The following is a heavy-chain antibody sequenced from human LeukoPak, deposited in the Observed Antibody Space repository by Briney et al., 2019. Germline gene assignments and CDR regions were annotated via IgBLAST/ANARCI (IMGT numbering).Heavy chain of an antibody. CDR1: GFTFSSYS. CDR3: TVLWQQLVPVIQ. V-gene: IGHV3-48*01. J-gene: IGHJ4*02. CDR2: ISSSSSK. D-gene: IGHD6-13*01. Sequence: GGSLRLSCAASGFTFSSYSMNWVRQAPGKGLEWVSYISSSSSKYYADSVKGRFTISRDNAKNSLYLQMNSLRAEDTAVYYCTVLWQQLVPVIQWGQGTLVIVSS.